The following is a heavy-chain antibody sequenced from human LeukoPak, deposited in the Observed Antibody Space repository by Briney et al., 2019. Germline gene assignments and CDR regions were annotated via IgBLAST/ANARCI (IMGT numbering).Heavy chain of an antibody. Sequence: SETLSLTCAVYGGSFSGYYWSWIRQPPGKGLEWIGEINHSGSTNYNPSLKSRVTISVDTSKNQFSLKLSSVTAADTAVYYCASTYYDYVWGSYRYPRAYIWFDPWGQGTLVTVSS. CDR2: INHSGST. CDR1: GGSFSGYY. V-gene: IGHV4-34*01. D-gene: IGHD3-16*02. J-gene: IGHJ5*02. CDR3: ASTYYDYVWGSYRYPRAYIWFDP.